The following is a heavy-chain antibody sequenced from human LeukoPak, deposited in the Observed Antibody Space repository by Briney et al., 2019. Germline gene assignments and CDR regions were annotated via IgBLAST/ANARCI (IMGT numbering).Heavy chain of an antibody. V-gene: IGHV3-30*18. D-gene: IGHD1-26*01. CDR3: AKAHGIVGATTSGY. CDR2: ISYDGSNK. J-gene: IGHJ4*02. Sequence: PVRSLRLSCAASGFTFSSYGMHWVRQAPGKGLEWVAVISYDGSNKYYADSVKGRFTISRDNSKNTLYLQMNSLKAEDTAVYYCAKAHGIVGATTSGYWGQGTLVTVSS. CDR1: GFTFSSYG.